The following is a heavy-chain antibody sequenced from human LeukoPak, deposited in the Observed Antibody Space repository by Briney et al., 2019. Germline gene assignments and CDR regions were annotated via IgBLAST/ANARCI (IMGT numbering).Heavy chain of an antibody. V-gene: IGHV3-30*02. Sequence: GGSLRLSCAASGFTFSSYGMHWVRQAPGKGLEWVAFIRYDGSNKYYADSVKGRFTISRDNSKNTLYLQMNSLRAEDTAVYYCVLNYGSGSYYLPLWGQGTLVTVSS. D-gene: IGHD3-10*01. CDR3: VLNYGSGSYYLPL. CDR1: GFTFSSYG. CDR2: IRYDGSNK. J-gene: IGHJ4*02.